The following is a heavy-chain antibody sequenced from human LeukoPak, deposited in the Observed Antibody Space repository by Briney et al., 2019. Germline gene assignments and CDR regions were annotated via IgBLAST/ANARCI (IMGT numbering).Heavy chain of an antibody. CDR2: IIPIFGTA. D-gene: IGHD3-22*01. V-gene: IGHV1-69*01. J-gene: IGHJ4*02. CDR3: ARWGSSGYPYYFDY. CDR1: GGTFSSYA. Sequence: SVKVSCKASGGTFSSYAISWVRQAPGQGLEWMGGIIPIFGTANYAQKFQGRVTITADESTSTAYMELSSLRSEDTAVYYYARWGSSGYPYYFDYWGQGTLVTVSS.